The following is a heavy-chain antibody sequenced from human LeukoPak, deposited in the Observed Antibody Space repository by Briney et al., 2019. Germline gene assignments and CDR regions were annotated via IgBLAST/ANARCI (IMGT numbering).Heavy chain of an antibody. CDR1: GFTFSSYW. Sequence: GGSLRLSCAASGFTFSSYWMSWVRQAPGKGLEWVANIKQDGSEKYYVDSVKGRFTISRDNAKNSLYLQMNSLRAEDTAVYYCASRTYYYDSSGLNPTALDIWGQGTMVTVSS. CDR2: IKQDGSEK. CDR3: ASRTYYYDSSGLNPTALDI. J-gene: IGHJ3*02. D-gene: IGHD3-22*01. V-gene: IGHV3-7*01.